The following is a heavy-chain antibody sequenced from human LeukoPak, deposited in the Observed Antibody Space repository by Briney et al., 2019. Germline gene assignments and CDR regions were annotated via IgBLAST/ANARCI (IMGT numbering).Heavy chain of an antibody. CDR2: ISGSGGST. Sequence: GGSLRLSCAASGFTFSSYGMSWVRQAPGKGLEWVSAISGSGGSTYYADSVKGRFTISRDNSKNALYLQMNSLRAEDTAVYYCAKDPAGSSGYYPYNWFDPWGQGTLVTVSS. D-gene: IGHD3-22*01. V-gene: IGHV3-23*01. CDR1: GFTFSSYG. CDR3: AKDPAGSSGYYPYNWFDP. J-gene: IGHJ5*02.